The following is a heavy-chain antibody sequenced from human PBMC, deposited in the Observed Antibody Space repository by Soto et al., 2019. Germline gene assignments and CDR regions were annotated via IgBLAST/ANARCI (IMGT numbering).Heavy chain of an antibody. CDR2: ISAYNGNT. CDR3: ARDGYYDFWSGYYPMIDY. CDR1: GYTFTSYG. Sequence: QVQLVQSGAEVKKPGASVKVSCKASGYTFTSYGISWVRQAPGQGLEGMGWISAYNGNTNYAQKLQGRVSMNTDTSTSTAYMELRSLRSDDTAVYYCARDGYYDFWSGYYPMIDYWGQGTLVTVSS. J-gene: IGHJ4*02. V-gene: IGHV1-18*01. D-gene: IGHD3-3*01.